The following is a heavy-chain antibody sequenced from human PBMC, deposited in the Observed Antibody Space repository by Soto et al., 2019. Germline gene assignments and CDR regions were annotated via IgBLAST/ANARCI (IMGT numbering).Heavy chain of an antibody. CDR3: ARVAVAARPRWYNWFDP. Sequence: QEQLVQSGAEVKKPGASVKVSCKTSGYTFTDYDINWVRQATGQGLEWIGWMNPNSGETGYAQKLQGRVTRTGSASLSTAYLELSSVRSEDTAVYYCARVAVAARPRWYNWFDPWGQGTLVTVSS. CDR1: GYTFTDYD. CDR2: MNPNSGET. D-gene: IGHD2-15*01. V-gene: IGHV1-8*01. J-gene: IGHJ5*02.